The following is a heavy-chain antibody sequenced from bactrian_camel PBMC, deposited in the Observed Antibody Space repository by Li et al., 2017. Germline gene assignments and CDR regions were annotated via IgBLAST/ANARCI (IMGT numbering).Heavy chain of an antibody. CDR1: GKTNVLNC. J-gene: IGHJ4*01. Sequence: VQLVESGGGLVQPGGSLNLSCAATGKTNVLNCMGWFRQAPGKDREGVAGLDSDGDITYADSVRGRFTISLDSAKKTMYLNMDKLQPEDTGRYTCAAGTRFCSPFHNGWVNYWGQGTQVTVS. CDR3: AAGTRFCSPFHNGWVNY. D-gene: IGHD7*01. CDR2: LDSDGDI. V-gene: IGHV3S53*01.